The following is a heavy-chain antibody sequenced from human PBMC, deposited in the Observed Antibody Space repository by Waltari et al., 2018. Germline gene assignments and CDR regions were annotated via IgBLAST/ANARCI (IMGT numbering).Heavy chain of an antibody. D-gene: IGHD1-26*01. CDR3: AKVFSRGSCSTVPFDY. CDR1: GFTFSSYA. Sequence: EVQLLESGGGLVQPGGSLRLSCAASGFTFSSYAMNWVRQAPGKGLEWVSAVSGSGDSTYYADSVKGRFTTSRDKSKNTRYLQMNSLRAEDTAIYYCAKVFSRGSCSTVPFDYWGQGTLVTVSS. J-gene: IGHJ4*02. CDR2: VSGSGDST. V-gene: IGHV3-23*01.